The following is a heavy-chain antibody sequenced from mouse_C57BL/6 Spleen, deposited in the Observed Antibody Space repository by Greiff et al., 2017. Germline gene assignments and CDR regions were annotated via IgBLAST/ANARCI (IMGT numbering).Heavy chain of an antibody. CDR3: ARDSNYVLWFAY. D-gene: IGHD2-5*01. Sequence: VQLQQSGPELVKPGASVKMSCKASGYTFTDYNMHWVKQSHGKSLEWIGYINPNNGGTSYNQKFKGKATLTVNKSSSTAYMELRSLTSEDSAVYYCARDSNYVLWFAYWGQGTLVTVSA. CDR1: GYTFTDYN. CDR2: INPNNGGT. V-gene: IGHV1-22*01. J-gene: IGHJ3*01.